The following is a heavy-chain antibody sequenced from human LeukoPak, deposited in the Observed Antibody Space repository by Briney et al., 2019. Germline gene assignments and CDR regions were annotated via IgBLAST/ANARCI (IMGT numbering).Heavy chain of an antibody. CDR2: INSDGSST. Sequence: PGGSLRLSCAASGFTFSSYWMHWVRQAPGKGLVWVSRINSDGSSTSYADSVKGRFTISRDNAKNTLYLQMNSLRAEDTAVYYCARAFDSSSWYNIGTWGQGTLVTVSS. CDR1: GFTFSSYW. V-gene: IGHV3-74*01. CDR3: ARAFDSSSWYNIGT. J-gene: IGHJ5*02. D-gene: IGHD6-13*01.